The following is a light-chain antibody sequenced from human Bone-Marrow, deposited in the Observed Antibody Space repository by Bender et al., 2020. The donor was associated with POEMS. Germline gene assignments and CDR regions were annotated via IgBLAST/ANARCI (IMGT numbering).Light chain of an antibody. CDR3: QSWGSNTAV. CDR2: QDT. Sequence: SYELTQPPSVSVSPGQTATITCSGEKLGEKYACWYQQKPGQSPVVVIYQDTKRPSGIPERFSGSTSGNTASLTISGTKTMDEADYYCQSWGSNTAVFGGGTKLTVL. CDR1: KLGEKY. V-gene: IGLV3-1*01. J-gene: IGLJ2*01.